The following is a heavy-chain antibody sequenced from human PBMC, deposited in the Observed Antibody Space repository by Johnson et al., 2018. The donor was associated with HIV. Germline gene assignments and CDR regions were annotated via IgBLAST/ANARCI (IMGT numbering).Heavy chain of an antibody. V-gene: IGHV3-66*02. CDR2: VYSGGTT. CDR1: EFTVCSYD. J-gene: IGHJ3*01. Sequence: VQLVESGGGLVQPGGSLRLSCAASEFTVCSYDMSYVRQSTVKGLEWVSVVYSGGTTHYADSVKGRFTISRDNSKNRLCLQMNSLRPEDTAPYCCAGLWAAPEYLKFGGGLLDAFDLWGQGTMVTVSS. CDR3: AGLWAAPEYLKFGGGLLDAFDL. D-gene: IGHD3-16*01.